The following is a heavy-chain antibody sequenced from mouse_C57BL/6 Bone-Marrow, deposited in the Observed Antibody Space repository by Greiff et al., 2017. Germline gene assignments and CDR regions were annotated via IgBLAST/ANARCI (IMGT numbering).Heavy chain of an antibody. CDR3: ARSYYYGSSYVGY. J-gene: IGHJ2*01. CDR1: GYTFTDYY. Sequence: EVQGVESGPVLVKPGASVKMSCKASGYTFTDYYMNWVKQSHGKSLEWIGVINPYNGGTSYNQKFKGKATLTVDKSSSTAYMELNSLTSEDSAVYYCARSYYYGSSYVGYWGQGTTLTVSS. D-gene: IGHD1-1*01. CDR2: INPYNGGT. V-gene: IGHV1-19*01.